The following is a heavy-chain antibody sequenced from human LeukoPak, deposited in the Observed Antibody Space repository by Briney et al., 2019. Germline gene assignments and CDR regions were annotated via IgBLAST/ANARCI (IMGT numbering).Heavy chain of an antibody. V-gene: IGHV3-30-3*01. CDR2: ISHDRSNN. CDR1: GFTFSNYA. J-gene: IGHJ4*02. D-gene: IGHD3-3*01. Sequence: PGRSLRLSCAASGFTFSNYAMHWARQAPGKGLEWVAFISHDRSNNCHADSVKGRFTISRDNSKNSLYLQMNSLRTEDPALYYCAKAGGVGVVIIGDYWGQGTLVTVSS. CDR3: AKAGGVGVVIIGDY.